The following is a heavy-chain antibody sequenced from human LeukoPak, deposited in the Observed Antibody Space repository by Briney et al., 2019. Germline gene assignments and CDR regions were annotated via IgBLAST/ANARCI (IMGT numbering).Heavy chain of an antibody. D-gene: IGHD3-22*01. V-gene: IGHV1-24*01. Sequence: GASVTVSCKVSGYTLTELSMHWVRQAPGKGLEWMGGFDPEDGETIYAQKFQGRVTMTEDTSTDTAYMELSSLRSEDTAVYYCATSIVVAPGLDVWGKGTTVTISS. CDR1: GYTLTELS. CDR2: FDPEDGET. J-gene: IGHJ6*04. CDR3: ATSIVVAPGLDV.